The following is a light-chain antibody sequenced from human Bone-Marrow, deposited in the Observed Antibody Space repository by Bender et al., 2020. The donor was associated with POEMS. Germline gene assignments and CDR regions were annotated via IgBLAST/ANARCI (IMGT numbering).Light chain of an antibody. V-gene: IGLV2-23*02. CDR3: CSYAGSSTWI. Sequence: QSALTQPASVSGSPGQSITISCAGTSSDIGAYNFVSWFQQHPGKAPKLMIFDVSKRPSGASNRFSGSKSGSTASLTISGLQTDDEADYYCCSYAGSSTWIFGGGTRLTVL. CDR2: DVS. CDR1: SSDIGAYNF. J-gene: IGLJ2*01.